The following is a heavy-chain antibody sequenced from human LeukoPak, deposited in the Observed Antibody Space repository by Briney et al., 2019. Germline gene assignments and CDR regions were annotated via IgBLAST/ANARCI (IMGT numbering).Heavy chain of an antibody. CDR1: GFTFSSYA. J-gene: IGHJ4*02. Sequence: PGGSLRLSCAASGFTFSSYAMSWVRQAPRKGLEWVSAISGSGGSTYYADSVKGRFTISRDNSKNTLYPQMNSLRAEDTAVYYCAKDRGLYGGHFDYWGQGTLVTVSS. CDR2: ISGSGGST. CDR3: AKDRGLYGGHFDY. V-gene: IGHV3-23*01. D-gene: IGHD4-23*01.